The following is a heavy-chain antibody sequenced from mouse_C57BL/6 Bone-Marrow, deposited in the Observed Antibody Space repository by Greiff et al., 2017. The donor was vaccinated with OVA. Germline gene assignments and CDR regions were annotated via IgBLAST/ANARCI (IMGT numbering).Heavy chain of an antibody. Sequence: QVQLQQPGAELVKPGASVKLSCKASGYTFTSYWMHWVKQRPGQGLEWIGMIHPNSGSTNYNEKFKSKATLTVDKSSSTAYMQLSSLTSEDSAVYDCARENYYGSSPFDYWGQGTTLTVSS. V-gene: IGHV1-64*01. CDR1: GYTFTSYW. CDR2: IHPNSGST. J-gene: IGHJ2*01. D-gene: IGHD1-1*01. CDR3: ARENYYGSSPFDY.